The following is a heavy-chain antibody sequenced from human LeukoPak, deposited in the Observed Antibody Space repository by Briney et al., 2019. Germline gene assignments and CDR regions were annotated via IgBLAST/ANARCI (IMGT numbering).Heavy chain of an antibody. D-gene: IGHD1-26*01. V-gene: IGHV3-30*18. J-gene: IGHJ6*02. Sequence: GRSLRLSCAASGFTFSSYGMHWVRQAPGKGLEWVAVMSYDGSNKYYADSVKGRFTISRDNSKNTMYLQMNSLRAEDTAVYYCAKDLPQGYSGSYGGYYYYGMDVWGQGTTVTVSS. CDR2: MSYDGSNK. CDR3: AKDLPQGYSGSYGGYYYYGMDV. CDR1: GFTFSSYG.